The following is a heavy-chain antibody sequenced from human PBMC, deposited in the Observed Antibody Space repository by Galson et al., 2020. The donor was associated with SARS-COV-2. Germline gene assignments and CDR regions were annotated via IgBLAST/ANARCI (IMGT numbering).Heavy chain of an antibody. Sequence: SGPTLVKPTQTLTLTCTFSGFSLSTSGVGVGWIRQPPGKALEWLALIYWNDEKRYSPSLKSRLTISKDTSKNQVVLTMTNMDPVDTATYYCVHREPFHYDLDSWGHGTLVTVSS. J-gene: IGHJ5*01. V-gene: IGHV2-5*01. CDR2: IYWNDEK. CDR1: GFSLSTSGVG. CDR3: VHREPFHYDLDS. D-gene: IGHD3-22*01.